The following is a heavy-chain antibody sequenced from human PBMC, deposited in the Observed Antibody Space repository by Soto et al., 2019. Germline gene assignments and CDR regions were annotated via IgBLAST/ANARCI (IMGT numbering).Heavy chain of an antibody. CDR2: MNPNSGNT. V-gene: IGHV1-8*01. CDR1: GYTFTSYD. CDR3: ARGEIPYDFGSGYYVFDY. D-gene: IGHD3-3*01. Sequence: ASVKVSCKASGYTFTSYDINWVRQATGQGLEWMGWMNPNSGNTGYAQKLQGRVTITRNTSISTAYKELSSLRSEDTAVYNCARGEIPYDFGSGYYVFDYWGQETLVTVSS. J-gene: IGHJ4*02.